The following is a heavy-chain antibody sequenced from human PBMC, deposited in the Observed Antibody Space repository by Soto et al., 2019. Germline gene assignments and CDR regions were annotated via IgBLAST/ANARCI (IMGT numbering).Heavy chain of an antibody. CDR3: ARAIGYGGDGFDY. J-gene: IGHJ4*02. CDR2: IYTSGNT. D-gene: IGHD4-17*01. V-gene: IGHV4-4*07. CDR1: GGSISNYY. Sequence: PSETLSLTCTVSGGSISNYYWSWIRQPAGKGLEWIGRIYTSGNTNYNPSLKGRVTMSVDMSKNQFSLKLSSVAAADTAVYYCARAIGYGGDGFDYWGQGTLVTVYS.